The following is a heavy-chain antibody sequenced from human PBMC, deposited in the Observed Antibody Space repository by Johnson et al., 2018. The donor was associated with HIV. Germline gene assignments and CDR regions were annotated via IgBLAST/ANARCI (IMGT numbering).Heavy chain of an antibody. CDR1: GFTFDDYG. V-gene: IGHV3-20*01. Sequence: VQLVESGGGVVRPGGSLRLSCAASGFTFDDYGMSWVRQAPGKGLEWVSGINWNGGSTGYAASVKGRFPISRDNSKNTLYLQMNSLRVDDTAVYHCARPSVMTTLTTTPWAFDIWGQGTMVTVSS. J-gene: IGHJ3*02. CDR3: ARPSVMTTLTTTPWAFDI. D-gene: IGHD4-17*01. CDR2: INWNGGST.